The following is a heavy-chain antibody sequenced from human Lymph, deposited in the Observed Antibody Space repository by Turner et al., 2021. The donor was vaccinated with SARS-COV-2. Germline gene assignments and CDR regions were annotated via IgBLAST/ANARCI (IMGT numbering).Heavy chain of an antibody. CDR3: ARVGPGGFDY. Sequence: QVQLVQSGAEVEKPGASVKVSCKASGYTFTSYYMHWVRPAPGQGLEWMGIINPGGDSTSYAQKFQGRVTMTRDTSTSTVYMELSSLRSEDTAVYYCARVGPGGFDYWGQGTPVTVSS. D-gene: IGHD2-15*01. CDR2: INPGGDST. J-gene: IGHJ4*02. V-gene: IGHV1-46*01. CDR1: GYTFTSYY.